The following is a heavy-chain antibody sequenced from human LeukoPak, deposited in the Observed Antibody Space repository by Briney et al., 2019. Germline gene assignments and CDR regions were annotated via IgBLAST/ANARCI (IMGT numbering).Heavy chain of an antibody. J-gene: IGHJ4*02. V-gene: IGHV4-39*01. D-gene: IGHD3-10*02. CDR1: GGSISSSSYY. CDR3: ARQGITMWFTDDY. Sequence: SETLSLTCTVSGGSISSSSYYWGWIRQPPGTGLEWIGSIYYSGSTYYNPSLKSRVTISVDTSKNQFSLKLSSVTAADTAVYYCARQGITMWFTDDYWGQGTLVTVSS. CDR2: IYYSGST.